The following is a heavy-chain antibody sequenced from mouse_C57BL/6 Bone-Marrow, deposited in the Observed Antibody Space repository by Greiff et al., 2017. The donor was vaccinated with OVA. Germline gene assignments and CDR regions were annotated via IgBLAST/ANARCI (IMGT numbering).Heavy chain of an antibody. V-gene: IGHV5-6*01. CDR3: ARGVYDYDGY. D-gene: IGHD2-4*01. CDR1: GFTFSSYG. CDR2: ISSGGSYT. J-gene: IGHJ2*01. Sequence: EVQVVESGGDLVKPGGSLKLSCAASGFTFSSYGMSWVRQTPDKRLEWVATISSGGSYTYYPDSVKGRFTISRDNAKNTLYLQMSSLKSEDTAMYYCARGVYDYDGYWGQGTTLTVSS.